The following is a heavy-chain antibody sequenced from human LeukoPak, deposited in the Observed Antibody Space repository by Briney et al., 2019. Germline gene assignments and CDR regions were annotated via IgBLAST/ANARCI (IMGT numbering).Heavy chain of an antibody. J-gene: IGHJ4*02. Sequence: PGGSLRLSCAASGFTFSSNAMSWVRQAPGQGLEWVSAISGSGGSTYYADSVKGRFTTSRDNSTNTLYLQMNSPRAEETAINYCVGDLATIEGYYFDYWGQGTLVIVSS. V-gene: IGHV3-23*01. D-gene: IGHD5-12*01. CDR2: ISGSGGST. CDR1: GFTFSSNA. CDR3: VGDLATIEGYYFDY.